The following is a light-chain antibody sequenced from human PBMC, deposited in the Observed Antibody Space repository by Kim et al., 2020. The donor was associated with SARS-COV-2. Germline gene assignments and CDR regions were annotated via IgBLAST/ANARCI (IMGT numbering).Light chain of an antibody. Sequence: SYELTQPPSVSVSPGQTASITCSGYKLGDKYVSWYQQKPGQSPVVVIYQVNQRPSGIPERFSGSNSGNTATLTISGTQAMDEADYYCQAWDSSTHIYVFGAGTKVTVL. J-gene: IGLJ1*01. CDR1: KLGDKY. V-gene: IGLV3-1*01. CDR2: QVN. CDR3: QAWDSSTHIYV.